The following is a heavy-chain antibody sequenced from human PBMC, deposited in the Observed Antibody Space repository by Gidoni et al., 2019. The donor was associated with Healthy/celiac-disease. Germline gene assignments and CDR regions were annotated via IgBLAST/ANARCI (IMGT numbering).Heavy chain of an antibody. CDR1: GSSCTSYW. CDR2: IYPGDSDT. Sequence: EVQLVQSGAEVKKPGESLKISCKGSGSSCTSYWIGWVRQMPGKGLAWMGIIYPGDSDTRYSPSFQGQVTISADKSISTAYLQWSSLKASDTAMYYCARSQGHQYYYDSSGYSFYYFDYWGQGTLVTVSS. D-gene: IGHD3-22*01. V-gene: IGHV5-51*01. CDR3: ARSQGHQYYYDSSGYSFYYFDY. J-gene: IGHJ4*02.